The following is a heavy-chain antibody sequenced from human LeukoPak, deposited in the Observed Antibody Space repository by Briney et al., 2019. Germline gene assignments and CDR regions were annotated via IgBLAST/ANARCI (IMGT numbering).Heavy chain of an antibody. J-gene: IGHJ4*02. CDR3: ARTYYDFWSGYFPYD. D-gene: IGHD3-3*01. Sequence: PSQTLSLTCTVSGGSISSGSYYWSWIRQPAGKGLEWIGRIYTSGSTNYNPSLKSRVTISVDTSKNQFSLKLSSVTAADTAVYYCARTYYDFWSGYFPYDWGRGTLVTVSS. V-gene: IGHV4-61*02. CDR1: GGSISSGSYY. CDR2: IYTSGST.